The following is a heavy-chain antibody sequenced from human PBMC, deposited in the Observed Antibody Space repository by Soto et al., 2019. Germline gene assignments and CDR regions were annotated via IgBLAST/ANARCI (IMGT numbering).Heavy chain of an antibody. D-gene: IGHD1-26*01. J-gene: IGHJ5*02. CDR2: IIPIFGTA. Sequence: QVQLVQSGAEVKKPGSSVKVSCKASGGTFSRYAISWLRQAPGQGLEWMGGIIPIFGTANYAQKFQGRVPITADEYKSTAYMELSSLRSEDTAVYYCARVREGGSCRIINWLDPWGQGTLVTVSS. V-gene: IGHV1-69*01. CDR1: GGTFSRYA. CDR3: ARVREGGSCRIINWLDP.